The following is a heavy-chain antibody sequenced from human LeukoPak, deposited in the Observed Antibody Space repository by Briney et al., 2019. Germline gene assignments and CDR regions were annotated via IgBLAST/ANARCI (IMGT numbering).Heavy chain of an antibody. CDR1: GFSFSGHW. V-gene: IGHV3-74*01. CDR2: ISPTGSTT. CDR3: ARGPSSNWSGLDF. Sequence: GGSLRLSCTASGFSFSGHWMHWAHQLPGKGLVWVSRISPTGSTTSYADSVKGRFTVSRDNAKNTLYLQVNNLRAGDTAVYYCARGPSSNWSGLDFWGQGTLLTVSS. J-gene: IGHJ4*02. D-gene: IGHD6-13*01.